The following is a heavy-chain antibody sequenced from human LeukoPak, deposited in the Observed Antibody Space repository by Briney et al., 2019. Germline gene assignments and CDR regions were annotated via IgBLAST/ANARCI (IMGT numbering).Heavy chain of an antibody. CDR3: ARRSGYGDYQFDY. V-gene: IGHV1-69*01. D-gene: IGHD4-17*01. Sequence: SVKVSSKASGGTFSSYAISWVRQAPGQGLEWMGGIIPIFGTANYAQKFQGRVTITADESTSTAYMELSSLRSEDTAVYYCARRSGYGDYQFDYWGQGTLVTVSS. J-gene: IGHJ4*02. CDR2: IIPIFGTA. CDR1: GGTFSSYA.